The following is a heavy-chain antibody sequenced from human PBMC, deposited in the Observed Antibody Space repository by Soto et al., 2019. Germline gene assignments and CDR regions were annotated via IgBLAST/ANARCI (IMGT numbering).Heavy chain of an antibody. CDR1: GYTFTSYG. CDR3: GHREPTVSVGGGDAFDI. CDR2: ISAYNGNT. J-gene: IGHJ3*02. Sequence: QVQLVQSGAEVKKPGASVKVSCKASGYTFTSYGISWVRQAPGQGLEWMGWISAYNGNTNYAQKLQGRVTMTTDTSPGKAYWGVRGRGCDDTAGVYCGHREPTVSVGGGDAFDIWGQGTMVTVSS. D-gene: IGHD4-17*01. V-gene: IGHV1-18*04.